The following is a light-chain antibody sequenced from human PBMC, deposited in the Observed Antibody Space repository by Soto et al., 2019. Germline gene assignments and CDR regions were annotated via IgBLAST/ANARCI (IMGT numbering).Light chain of an antibody. CDR3: QQYHNWWT. Sequence: EIVMTQSPATLSVSPGERATLSCRASQSISSNLARYQQKPGQAPRLLIYGASTRATGIPARFSGSGSGTGFTLTISSLQSEDFAVYYCQQYHNWWTFGQGTK. CDR2: GAS. CDR1: QSISSN. V-gene: IGKV3-15*01. J-gene: IGKJ1*01.